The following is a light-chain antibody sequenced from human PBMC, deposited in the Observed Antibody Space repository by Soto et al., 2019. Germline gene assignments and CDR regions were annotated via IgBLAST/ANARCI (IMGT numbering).Light chain of an antibody. J-gene: IGKJ1*01. Sequence: ETRMNQCPATMSVSQEERATLSCRASQSVSGDLAWYQQKPGQAPRLLIFAASTRATSVPARFTGSRSETEFTLTITSLQSEDFAIYYCQQYDNWPRTFGQGTKVDIK. V-gene: IGKV3-15*01. CDR3: QQYDNWPRT. CDR2: AAS. CDR1: QSVSGD.